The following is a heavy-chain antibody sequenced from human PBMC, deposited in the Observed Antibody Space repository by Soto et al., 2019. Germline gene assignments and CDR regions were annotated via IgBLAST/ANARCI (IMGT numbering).Heavy chain of an antibody. Sequence: QVQLQESGPGLVKPSGTLSLTCAVSSGSISSSNWWSWVRQPPGKGLEWIGEIYHSGSTNYNPSLKSRVTISVDKSKSQCSLRLSSVTAADTAVYYCAGFNYGSGSYVWFDPWGQGTLVTVSS. CDR1: SGSISSSNW. J-gene: IGHJ5*02. CDR2: IYHSGST. D-gene: IGHD3-10*01. CDR3: AGFNYGSGSYVWFDP. V-gene: IGHV4-4*02.